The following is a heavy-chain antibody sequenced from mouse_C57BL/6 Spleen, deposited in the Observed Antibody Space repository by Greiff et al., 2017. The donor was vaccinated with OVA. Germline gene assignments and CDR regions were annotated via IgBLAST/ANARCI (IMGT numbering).Heavy chain of an antibody. Sequence: VQLQESGAELVRPGASVTLSCKASGYTFTDYEMHWVKKTPVHGLEWIGAIDPETGGTAYNQQFKGKAILTADKSTSTAYMEHRRLTSEDTAVYYCTYRSSVMDYWGQGTSVTVSS. CDR2: IDPETGGT. V-gene: IGHV1-15*01. CDR1: GYTFTDYE. CDR3: TYRSSVMDY. J-gene: IGHJ4*01. D-gene: IGHD1-1*01.